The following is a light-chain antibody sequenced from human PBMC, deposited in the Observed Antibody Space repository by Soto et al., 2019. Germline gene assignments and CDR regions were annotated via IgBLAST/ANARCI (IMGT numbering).Light chain of an antibody. CDR1: SSNIGAGYD. Sequence: QSVLTQSPSVSGAPGQRVTISCTGSSSNIGAGYDVHWYRQLPGTAPKLLIYGNSNRPSGVPDRFSGSKSGTSASLAISGLQAEDEADYYCQSYDSSLRGVFGGGTKLTVL. CDR3: QSYDSSLRGV. CDR2: GNS. J-gene: IGLJ2*01. V-gene: IGLV1-40*01.